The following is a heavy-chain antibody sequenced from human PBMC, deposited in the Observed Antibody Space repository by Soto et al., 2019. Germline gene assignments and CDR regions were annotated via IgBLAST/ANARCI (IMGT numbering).Heavy chain of an antibody. D-gene: IGHD6-19*01. CDR2: IYWDDDK. CDR3: AHSVVAGLGYYFDY. Sequence: QITLKESGPTLVKPTQTLTLTCTFSGFSLSSTSVAVGWIRQPPGKALEWLALIYWDDDKRYSPFLKSRLTRPKDTSKTQVVLAMTNMDPVDTATYCCAHSVVAGLGYYFDYWGQGTLVTVSS. CDR1: GFSLSSTSVA. J-gene: IGHJ4*02. V-gene: IGHV2-5*02.